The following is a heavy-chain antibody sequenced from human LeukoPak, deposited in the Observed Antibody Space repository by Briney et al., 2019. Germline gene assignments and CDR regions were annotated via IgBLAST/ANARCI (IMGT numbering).Heavy chain of an antibody. V-gene: IGHV3-23*01. J-gene: IGHJ4*02. D-gene: IGHD2-2*01. Sequence: GGSLRLSCEASGFTFSSSAMTWARQAPGKGLEWVSSISIDVDKTYYADSVKGRVTISRDNSKTTLYLQMNSLRAEDTAVYYCAKFSRSYCSSTRCSKYFDYWGQGTLVTVSS. CDR3: AKFSRSYCSSTRCSKYFDY. CDR1: GFTFSSSA. CDR2: ISIDVDKT.